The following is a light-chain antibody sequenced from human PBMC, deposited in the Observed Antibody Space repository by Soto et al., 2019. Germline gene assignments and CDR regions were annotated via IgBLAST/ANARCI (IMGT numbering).Light chain of an antibody. CDR1: SSDVGGYNY. J-gene: IGLJ1*01. Sequence: QSVLRQPGSVAGTPGQSTTISCTGTSSDVGGYNYVSWYQQHPGKAPKLMIYEVSNRPSGVSNRFSGSKSGNTASLTISGLQAEDEADYYCSSYTSSSTYVFGTGTKVTVL. CDR2: EVS. V-gene: IGLV2-14*01. CDR3: SSYTSSSTYV.